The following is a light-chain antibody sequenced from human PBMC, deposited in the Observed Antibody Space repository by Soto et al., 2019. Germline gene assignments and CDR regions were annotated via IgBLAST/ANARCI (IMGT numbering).Light chain of an antibody. J-gene: IGKJ4*01. CDR2: AAS. V-gene: IGKV1-12*01. CDR3: QHANSFPLT. CDR1: QGISSG. Sequence: DIQMTQSPSSVSASVGDRVTITCRASQGISSGLVWYQQKPGRAPKLLIYAASSLQSGVTSRFSGSGSGTDFTLTISNLRPEDRAAYYCQHANSFPLTFGGGTKVEIK.